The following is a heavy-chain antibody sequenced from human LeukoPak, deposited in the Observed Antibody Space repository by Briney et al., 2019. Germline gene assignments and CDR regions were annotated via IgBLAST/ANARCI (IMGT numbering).Heavy chain of an antibody. CDR2: ISSSSSYI. Sequence: GGSLRLSCAASGFTFSSYSMNWVRQAPGKGLEWVSSISSSSSYIYYADSVKGRFTISRDNAKNSLYLQMNSLRAEDTAVYYCARTGEWLEDFDYWGQGTLVTVSS. J-gene: IGHJ4*02. CDR1: GFTFSSYS. V-gene: IGHV3-21*01. CDR3: ARTGEWLEDFDY. D-gene: IGHD6-19*01.